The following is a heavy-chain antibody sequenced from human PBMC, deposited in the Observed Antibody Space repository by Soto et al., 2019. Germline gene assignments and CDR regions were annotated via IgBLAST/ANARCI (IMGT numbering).Heavy chain of an antibody. D-gene: IGHD1-26*01. CDR2: IFGHGNE. CDR3: AHMSYSGIYYFDS. V-gene: IGHV2-5*01. Sequence: QITLKESGPALVKPTQTLTVTCSFSGFSLTTSAAGVGWIRQTPGKALEWLAVIFGHGNEKYSPSLKNRLTITKDTAKSQVVLTMTNVDPLDTATYYCAHMSYSGIYYFDSWGQGTLVTVSS. J-gene: IGHJ4*02. CDR1: GFSLTTSAAG.